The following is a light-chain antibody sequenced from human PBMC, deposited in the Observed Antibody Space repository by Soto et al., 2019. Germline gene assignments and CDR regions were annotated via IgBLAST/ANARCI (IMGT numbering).Light chain of an antibody. Sequence: VLTQYQGTLSFSPCEIATLSSSSSQSVSSYLAWYQQKPGQAPRLLIYDASNRATGIPARFSGSGSGTDFTLTISSLEPEDFAVYYCQQRSNWPPITFGQGTRLEIK. CDR3: QQRSNWPPIT. CDR1: QSVSSY. CDR2: DAS. V-gene: IGKV3-11*01. J-gene: IGKJ5*01.